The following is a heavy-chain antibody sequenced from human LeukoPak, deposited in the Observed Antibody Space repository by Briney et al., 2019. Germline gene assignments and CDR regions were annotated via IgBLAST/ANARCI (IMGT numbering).Heavy chain of an antibody. CDR1: GFTFSSYW. CDR3: AKDRGDGYRDYYYGMDV. D-gene: IGHD5-24*01. CDR2: ISYDGSNK. J-gene: IGHJ6*02. Sequence: PGGSLRLSCAASGFTFSSYWMSWVRQAPGKGLEWVAVISYDGSNKYYADSVKGRFTISRDNSKNTLYLQMNSLRAEDTAVYYCAKDRGDGYRDYYYGMDVWGQGTTVTVSS. V-gene: IGHV3-30*18.